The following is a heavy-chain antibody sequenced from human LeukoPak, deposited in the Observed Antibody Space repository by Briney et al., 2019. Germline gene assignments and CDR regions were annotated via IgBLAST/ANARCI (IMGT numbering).Heavy chain of an antibody. V-gene: IGHV3-74*01. CDR2: INNVGNGA. J-gene: IGHJ6*03. CDR3: ARVAYYYYYYMDV. CDR1: GFTFRSYS. Sequence: GGPLRLSCAASGFTFRSYSMNWVRQAPGKGLEWVSRINNVGNGASHADSVRGRFTISRDNAKNMLYLQMSSLRAEDTAVYYCARVAYYYYYYMDVWGKGTTVTVSS.